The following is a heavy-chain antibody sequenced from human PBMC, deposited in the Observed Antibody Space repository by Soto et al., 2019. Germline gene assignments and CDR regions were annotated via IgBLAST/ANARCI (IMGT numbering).Heavy chain of an antibody. CDR3: ARGGRAWYRYYYDSSGYYGLDY. CDR1: GFTFSSYE. Sequence: LRLSCAASGFTFSSYEMNWVRQAPGKGLEWVSYISSSGSTIYYADSVKGRFTISRDNAKNSLYLQMNSLRAEDTAVYYCARGGRAWYRYYYDSSGYYGLDYWGQGTLVTVFS. CDR2: ISSSGSTI. V-gene: IGHV3-48*03. J-gene: IGHJ4*02. D-gene: IGHD3-22*01.